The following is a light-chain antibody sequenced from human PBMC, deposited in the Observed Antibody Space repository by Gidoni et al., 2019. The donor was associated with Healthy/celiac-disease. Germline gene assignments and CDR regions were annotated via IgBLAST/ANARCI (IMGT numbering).Light chain of an antibody. CDR3: QQYNNWPTWT. V-gene: IGKV3-15*01. J-gene: IGKJ1*01. Sequence: EIIMTHSPATLSVSPGERATLSCRASQSVSSNLPWYQQKPGQAPRLLIYGAYTRATGIPARFSGSGSGTEFTLTISSLQSEDFAVYYCQQYNNWPTWTFGQGTKVEIK. CDR2: GAY. CDR1: QSVSSN.